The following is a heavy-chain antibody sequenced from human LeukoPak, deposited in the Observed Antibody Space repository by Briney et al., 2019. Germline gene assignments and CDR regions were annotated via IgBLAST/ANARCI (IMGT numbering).Heavy chain of an antibody. Sequence: GASVKVSCKASGGTFSSYAVSWVRQAPGQGLEWMGGIITIFGTANYAQKFQGRVTITADESTSTAYMELSSLRSEDTAVYYCARARPLLTGYYLPFDYWGQGTLVTVSS. CDR2: IITIFGTA. CDR1: GGTFSSYA. J-gene: IGHJ4*02. CDR3: ARARPLLTGYYLPFDY. D-gene: IGHD3-9*01. V-gene: IGHV1-69*13.